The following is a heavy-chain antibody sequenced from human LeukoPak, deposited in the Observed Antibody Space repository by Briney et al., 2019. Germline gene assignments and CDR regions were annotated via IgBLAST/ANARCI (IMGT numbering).Heavy chain of an antibody. CDR3: ARHGNWGYYYYMDV. CDR2: IHTSGGT. D-gene: IGHD7-27*01. Sequence: PSETLSLTCTVSGGSISSGSYYWSWIRQPAGKGLEWIGRIHTSGGTNYNPSLKSRVTMSVDTSKNQFSLKLSSVTAADTAVYYCARHGNWGYYYYMDVWGKGTTVTISS. V-gene: IGHV4-61*02. CDR1: GGSISSGSYY. J-gene: IGHJ6*03.